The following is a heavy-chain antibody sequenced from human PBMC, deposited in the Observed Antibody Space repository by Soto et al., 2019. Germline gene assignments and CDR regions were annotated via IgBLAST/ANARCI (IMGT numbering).Heavy chain of an antibody. CDR3: ARVMVVAWGFDY. D-gene: IGHD2-21*01. J-gene: IGHJ4*02. CDR1: GFTFSRYW. V-gene: IGHV3-7*01. CDR2: INVNGRDK. Sequence: PGGSLRLSCAASGFTFSRYWMTWVRQAPGKGLEWVANINVNGRDKFYVDSVKGRFTISRDNANDSVYLQLNSLRAEDTAIYYCARVMVVAWGFDYWGQGALVTVSS.